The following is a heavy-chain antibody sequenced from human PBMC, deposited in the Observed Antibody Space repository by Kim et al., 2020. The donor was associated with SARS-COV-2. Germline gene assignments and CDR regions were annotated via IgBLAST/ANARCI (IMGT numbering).Heavy chain of an antibody. CDR2: ISYDGSNK. Sequence: GGSLRLSCAASGFTFSSYAMHWVRQAPGKGLEWVAVISYDGSNKYYADSVKGRFTISRDNSKNTLYLQMNSLRAEDTAVYYCARDPRGSSSWYFDLWGRGTLVTVSS. V-gene: IGHV3-30-3*01. CDR1: GFTFSSYA. CDR3: ARDPRGSSSWYFDL. D-gene: IGHD6-6*01. J-gene: IGHJ2*01.